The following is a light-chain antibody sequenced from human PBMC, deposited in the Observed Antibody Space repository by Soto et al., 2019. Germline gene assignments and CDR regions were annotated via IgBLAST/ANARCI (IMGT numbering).Light chain of an antibody. CDR1: QSLLHITGETF. Sequence: DVVMTQTPLSLSVAPGQPASISCKSSQSLLHITGETFLFWYLQKPGQSPQLLIYEVSTRVSGVPDRFSGSGSGTDVTLEISRVETYDVGIYYCMQSTQLPPTFGQGTRLGIE. CDR3: MQSTQLPPT. V-gene: IGKV2D-29*02. CDR2: EVS. J-gene: IGKJ5*01.